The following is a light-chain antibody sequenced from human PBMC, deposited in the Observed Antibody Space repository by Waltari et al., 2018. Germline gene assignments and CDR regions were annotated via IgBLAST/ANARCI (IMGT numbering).Light chain of an antibody. J-gene: IGLJ3*02. CDR3: QAWDSSPQ. V-gene: IGLV3-1*01. CDR1: KLGYKF. Sequence: SYELIQPPSVSVSPGQTGSITCSGEKLGYKFVCWYQQKPGQSPVLVIHQDSKRPSGIPERFSGSNSGNTATLTISVTQAMDEADYYCQAWDSSPQFGGGTKLTVL. CDR2: QDS.